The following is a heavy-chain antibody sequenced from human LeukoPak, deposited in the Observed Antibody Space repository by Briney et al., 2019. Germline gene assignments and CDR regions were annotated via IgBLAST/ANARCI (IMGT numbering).Heavy chain of an antibody. D-gene: IGHD6-13*01. CDR1: GFTFSTYA. J-gene: IGHJ6*02. CDR3: ARGLSSSWLSLYYYYGMDV. CDR2: IWYDGSNK. Sequence: GGSLRLSCAASGFTFSTYAMHWVRQAPGKGLEWVAVIWYDGSNKYYADSVKGRFTISRDNSKNTLYLQMNSLRAEDTAVYYCARGLSSSWLSLYYYYGMDVWGQGTTVTVSS. V-gene: IGHV3-33*01.